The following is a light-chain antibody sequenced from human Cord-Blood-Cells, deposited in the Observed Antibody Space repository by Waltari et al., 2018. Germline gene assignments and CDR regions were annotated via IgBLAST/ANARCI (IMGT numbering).Light chain of an antibody. CDR3: QQYYSTPLT. V-gene: IGKV4-1*01. CDR2: WAS. Sequence: DIVMTQSPDSLAVSLGARATINCKSSQSVLYSSNNKNYLAWYQQKPGQPPKLLIYWASTRESGVPDRFSGSRSGTDFTLTISSLQAEDVAVYYCQQYYSTPLTFGGGTKVEIK. J-gene: IGKJ4*01. CDR1: QSVLYSSNNKNY.